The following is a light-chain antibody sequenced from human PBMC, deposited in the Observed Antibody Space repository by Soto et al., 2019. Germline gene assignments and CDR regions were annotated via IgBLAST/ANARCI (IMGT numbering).Light chain of an antibody. CDR3: SSYTSNSALYV. V-gene: IGLV2-14*03. CDR1: SRDIGGYNY. J-gene: IGLJ1*01. Sequence: QSALTQPASVSGSPGQSITISCTGTSRDIGGYNYVSWYQHRPGQAPKLMIHDVSNRPSGVSSRFAGSKSGNTASLTISGLLADDEADYYCSSYTSNSALYVFGTGTKVTVL. CDR2: DVS.